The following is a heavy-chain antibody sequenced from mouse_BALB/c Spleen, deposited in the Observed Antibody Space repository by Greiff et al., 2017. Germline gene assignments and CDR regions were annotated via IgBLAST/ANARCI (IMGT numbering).Heavy chain of an antibody. D-gene: IGHD2-10*02. CDR3: ARDKEYGNYLAMDY. V-gene: IGHV7-3*02. Sequence: EVMLVESGGGLVQPGGSLRLSCATSGFTFPDYYMSWVRQPPGKALEWLGFIRNKANGYTTEYSASVKGRFTISRDNSQSILYLQMNTLRAEDSATYYCARDKEYGNYLAMDYWGQGTSVTVSS. CDR2: IRNKANGYTT. J-gene: IGHJ4*01. CDR1: GFTFPDYY.